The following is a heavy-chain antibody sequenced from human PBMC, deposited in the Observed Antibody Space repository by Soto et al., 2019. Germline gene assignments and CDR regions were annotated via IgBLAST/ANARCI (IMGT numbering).Heavy chain of an antibody. J-gene: IGHJ6*02. CDR2: IYYSGST. Sequence: LSLTCTVSCGSISSGDYYWSWILQPPGKGLEWIGYIYYSGSTYYNPSLKSRVTISVDTSKNQFSLKLSSVTAADTAVYYCARGDIVATEYYYYGMDVWGQGTTVTVSS. D-gene: IGHD5-12*01. CDR1: CGSISSGDYY. V-gene: IGHV4-30-4*01. CDR3: ARGDIVATEYYYYGMDV.